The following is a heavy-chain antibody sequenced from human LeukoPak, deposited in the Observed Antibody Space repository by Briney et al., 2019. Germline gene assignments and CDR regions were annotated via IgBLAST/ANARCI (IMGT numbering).Heavy chain of an antibody. D-gene: IGHD6-13*01. J-gene: IGHJ4*02. V-gene: IGHV1-2*02. CDR3: ARVGTAGEDSSSWHDFDY. Sequence: ASVKVSFKASGYTFTGYYMHWVRQAPGQGREWMGWINPNSGGTNYAQKFQGRVTMTRDTSISTAYMELSRLRSDDTAVYYCARVGTAGEDSSSWHDFDYWGQGTLVTVSS. CDR2: INPNSGGT. CDR1: GYTFTGYY.